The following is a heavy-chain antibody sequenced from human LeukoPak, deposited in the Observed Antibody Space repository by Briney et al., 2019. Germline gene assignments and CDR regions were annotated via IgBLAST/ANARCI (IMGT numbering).Heavy chain of an antibody. CDR2: ISSSGSTI. CDR3: ARSHPPGFGVVPFDP. D-gene: IGHD3-3*01. CDR1: GFTFSDYY. J-gene: IGHJ5*02. V-gene: IGHV3-11*01. Sequence: GGSLRLSCAASGFTFSDYYMSWIRQAPGKGLEWVSYISSSGSTIHYADSVKGRFTISRDNAKNSLYLQMNSLRAEDTAVYHCARSHPPGFGVVPFDPWGQGTLVTVSS.